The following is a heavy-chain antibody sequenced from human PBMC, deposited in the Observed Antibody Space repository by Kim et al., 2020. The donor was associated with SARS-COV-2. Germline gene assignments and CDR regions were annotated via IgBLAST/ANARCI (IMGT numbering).Heavy chain of an antibody. J-gene: IGHJ4*02. CDR3: ARVGIDGSGSYYNMFDY. V-gene: IGHV4-30-2*04. Sequence: LKSRVTISVDTSRNQFSLKLSSVTAADTAVYYCARVGIDGSGSYYNMFDYWGQGTLVTVSS. D-gene: IGHD3-10*01.